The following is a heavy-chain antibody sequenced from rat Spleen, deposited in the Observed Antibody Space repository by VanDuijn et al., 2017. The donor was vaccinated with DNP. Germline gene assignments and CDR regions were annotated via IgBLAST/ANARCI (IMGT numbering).Heavy chain of an antibody. Sequence: EVQLVESGGDLVQPGRSLKLSCVASGFTFNNYWMTWVRQVPGKGLEWVATITSTGGSTYYPDSEKGRFTISRDNAKNTLYLQMNSLRSEDTATYYCVRDIEGYWGQGVMVTVSS. CDR2: ITSTGGST. D-gene: IGHD1-11*01. J-gene: IGHJ2*01. CDR3: VRDIEGY. CDR1: GFTFNNYW. V-gene: IGHV5-31*01.